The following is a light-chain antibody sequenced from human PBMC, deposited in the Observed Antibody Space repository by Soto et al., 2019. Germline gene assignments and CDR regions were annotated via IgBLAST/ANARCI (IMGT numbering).Light chain of an antibody. CDR1: SGDIGGSGF. Sequence: QSVLTQPASVSGSPGQSITISCTGTSGDIGGSGFVSWYQQHPDKAPRLIIYDVTKRPSGVSDRFSGSKSGNTASLTISGLQSEDEAHYHCSSSAGFSTLIFGGGTKLTVL. V-gene: IGLV2-14*03. J-gene: IGLJ2*01. CDR3: SSSAGFSTLI. CDR2: DVT.